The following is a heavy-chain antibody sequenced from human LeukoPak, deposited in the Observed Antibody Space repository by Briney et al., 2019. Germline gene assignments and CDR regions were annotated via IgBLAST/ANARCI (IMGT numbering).Heavy chain of an antibody. V-gene: IGHV3-30-3*01. CDR2: ISYDGSNK. CDR1: GFTFSSYA. D-gene: IGHD2-15*01. Sequence: GGSLRLSCAASGFTFSSYAMHWVRQAPGKGLEWVAVISYDGSNKYYADSVKGRFTISRDNSKNTLYLQMNSLRAEDTAVYYCASEAGSSGAYYFDYWGQGTLVTVSS. J-gene: IGHJ4*02. CDR3: ASEAGSSGAYYFDY.